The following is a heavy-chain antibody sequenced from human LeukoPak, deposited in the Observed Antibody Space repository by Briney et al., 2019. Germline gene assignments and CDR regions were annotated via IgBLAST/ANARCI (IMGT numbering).Heavy chain of an antibody. CDR2: FDPEDGET. J-gene: IGHJ6*02. V-gene: IGHV1-24*01. Sequence: GASVKVSCKVSGYTLTELSMHWVRQAPGKGLKWMGGFDPEDGETIYAQKFQGRVTMTEDTSTDTAYMELSSLRSEDTAVYYCATDETDGRLWFGASPSYGMDVWGQGTTVTVSS. CDR3: ATDETDGRLWFGASPSYGMDV. CDR1: GYTLTELS. D-gene: IGHD3-10*01.